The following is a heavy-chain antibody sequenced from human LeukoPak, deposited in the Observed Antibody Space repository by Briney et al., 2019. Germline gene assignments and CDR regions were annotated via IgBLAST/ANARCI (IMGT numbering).Heavy chain of an antibody. CDR3: ARRGEYSSTYYYYYYMDV. CDR2: ISSSSSYI. J-gene: IGHJ6*03. D-gene: IGHD6-6*01. Sequence: PGGSLRLSCAASGFTFSSYSMNWVRQAPGKGLEWVSSISSSSSYIYYADSVKGRFTISRDNAKNSLYLQMNSLRAEDTAVYYCARRGEYSSTYYYYYYMDVWGKGTTVTVSS. CDR1: GFTFSSYS. V-gene: IGHV3-21*01.